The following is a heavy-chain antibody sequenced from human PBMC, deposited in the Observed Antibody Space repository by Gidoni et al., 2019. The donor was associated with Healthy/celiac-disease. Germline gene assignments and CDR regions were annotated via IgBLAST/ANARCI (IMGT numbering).Heavy chain of an antibody. CDR2: IYYSGRT. CDR3: ARPTVGKGWAYYFDY. V-gene: IGHV4-39*01. Sequence: QLQLQESGPGLVKPAETLSLTCTVSGGSISSSSYYWGWIRQPPGKGLEWIGSIYYSGRTYYTPSLQSRVTISVDTSKNQFSLKLSSVTAADTAVYYCARPTVGKGWAYYFDYWGQGTLVTVSS. D-gene: IGHD4-4*01. J-gene: IGHJ4*02. CDR1: GGSISSSSYY.